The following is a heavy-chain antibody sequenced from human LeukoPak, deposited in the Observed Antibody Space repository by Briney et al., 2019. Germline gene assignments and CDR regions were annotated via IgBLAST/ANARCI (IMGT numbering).Heavy chain of an antibody. CDR1: GGTFSSYA. Sequence: SVKVSCKASGGTFSSYAISWVRQAPGQGLEWMGGIIPIFGTANYAQKFQGGVTITADESTSTAYMELSSLRSGDTAVYYCARVMSGIIGDFDYWGQGTLVTVSS. CDR3: ARVMSGIIGDFDY. D-gene: IGHD3-16*01. CDR2: IIPIFGTA. V-gene: IGHV1-69*01. J-gene: IGHJ4*02.